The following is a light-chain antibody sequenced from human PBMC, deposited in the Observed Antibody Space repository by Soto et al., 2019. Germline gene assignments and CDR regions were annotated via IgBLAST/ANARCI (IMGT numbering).Light chain of an antibody. CDR1: QTISNF. J-gene: IGKJ1*01. CDR2: GAS. Sequence: DIPMTQSPSSLSASVGDRLTITCRASQTISNFLNWYQQKPGRAPKLLIYGASNLQSGVPSRFSGSGSGTDFTLTITSLQPEDFATYYCQHSYNTPRTFGQGTKVEIK. CDR3: QHSYNTPRT. V-gene: IGKV1-39*01.